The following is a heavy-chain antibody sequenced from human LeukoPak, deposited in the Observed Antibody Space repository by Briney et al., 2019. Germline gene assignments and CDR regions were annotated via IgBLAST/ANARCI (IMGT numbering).Heavy chain of an antibody. J-gene: IGHJ4*02. V-gene: IGHV1-69*06. Sequence: SVKVSCKASGYTFTSYDINWVRQAPGQGLEWMGGIIPIFGTANYAQKFQGRVTITADKSTSTAYMELSSLRSEDTAVYYCARQQYYYGSGSPPFDYWGQGTLVTVSS. CDR3: ARQQYYYGSGSPPFDY. CDR2: IIPIFGTA. CDR1: GYTFTSYD. D-gene: IGHD3-10*01.